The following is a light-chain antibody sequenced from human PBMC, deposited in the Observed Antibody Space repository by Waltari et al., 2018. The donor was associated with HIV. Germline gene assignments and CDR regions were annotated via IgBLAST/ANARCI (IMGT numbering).Light chain of an antibody. CDR1: NIGGES. Sequence: SFVLTQSPSMPVAPGETARCARGGNNIGGESVHWYQQKPGQAPVLVMYDDSDRPSGIPERFSGSNSKNTATLTISRVEAGDEADYYCQLWDSRGNHVVFGGGTKLTVL. CDR3: QLWDSRGNHVV. V-gene: IGLV3-21*04. J-gene: IGLJ2*01. CDR2: DDS.